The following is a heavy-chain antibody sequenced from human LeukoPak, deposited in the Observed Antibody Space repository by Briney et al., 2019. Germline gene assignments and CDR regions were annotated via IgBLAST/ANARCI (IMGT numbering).Heavy chain of an antibody. CDR1: GGSISSSSYY. Sequence: PSETLSLTCTVSGGSISSSSYYWGWIRQPPGKGLEWIGSIYYSGSTYYNPSLKSRVTISVDTSKNQFSLKLSSVTAADTAVYYCARGDYYDSSGYYIDYWGQGTLVTVSS. V-gene: IGHV4-39*07. CDR2: IYYSGST. J-gene: IGHJ4*02. CDR3: ARGDYYDSSGYYIDY. D-gene: IGHD3-22*01.